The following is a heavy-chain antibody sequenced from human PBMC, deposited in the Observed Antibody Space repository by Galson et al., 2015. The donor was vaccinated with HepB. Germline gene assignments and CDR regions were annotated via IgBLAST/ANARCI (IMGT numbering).Heavy chain of an antibody. CDR3: ATRPLYSSGWYGD. CDR2: VHDSGST. D-gene: IGHD6-19*01. CDR1: GYSISSDYY. J-gene: IGHJ4*02. Sequence: ETLSLTCSVSGYSISSDYYWGWIRQPPGKGLEWIGSVHDSGSTYYNPSLKSRVSISVDKSKNQFSLDLRSVTAADTAVYFCATRPLYSSGWYGDWGRGTLVIVSS. V-gene: IGHV4-38-2*01.